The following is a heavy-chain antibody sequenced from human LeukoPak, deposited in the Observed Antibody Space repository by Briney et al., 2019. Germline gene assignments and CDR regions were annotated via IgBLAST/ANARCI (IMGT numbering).Heavy chain of an antibody. J-gene: IGHJ4*02. CDR2: ISGSGGST. CDR1: GFTFSSYG. CDR3: AKNYYGSGSYYTIDY. D-gene: IGHD3-10*01. V-gene: IGHV3-23*01. Sequence: GGSLRLSCAASGFTFSSYGMSWVRQAPGKGLEWVSAISGSGGSTYYADSVKGRFTISRDNSKDTLYLQMNSLRAEDTAVYYCAKNYYGSGSYYTIDYWGQGTLVTVSP.